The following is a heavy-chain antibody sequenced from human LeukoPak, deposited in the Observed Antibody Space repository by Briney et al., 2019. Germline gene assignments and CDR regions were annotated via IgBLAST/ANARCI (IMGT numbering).Heavy chain of an antibody. Sequence: GGSLRLSCAASGFTVSSNYMSWVRQAPGKGLEWVSVIYSGGSTYYADSVKGRFTISRDNSKNTLYLQMNSLRAEDTAVYYCARGGHYYYDSSGYYPDAFDIWGQGTMVTVSS. D-gene: IGHD3-22*01. V-gene: IGHV3-53*01. CDR2: IYSGGST. CDR1: GFTVSSNY. CDR3: ARGGHYYYDSSGYYPDAFDI. J-gene: IGHJ3*02.